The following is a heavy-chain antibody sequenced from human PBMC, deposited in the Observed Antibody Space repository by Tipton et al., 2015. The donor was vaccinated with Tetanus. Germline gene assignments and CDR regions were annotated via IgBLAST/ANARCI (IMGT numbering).Heavy chain of an antibody. D-gene: IGHD2-21*02. CDR1: GGSVSSGSDY. Sequence: TLSLTCIVSGGSVSSGSDYRMWIRQPPGKGLEWIGHVYPTGSAYYNPDLESRVTLSVDKSKNQFSLNMRSVTAADTAMYYCGRLYCGGDCYSPYYNGVDVWGQGTTVIVSS. V-gene: IGHV4-61*09. CDR2: VYPTGSA. J-gene: IGHJ6*02. CDR3: GRLYCGGDCYSPYYNGVDV.